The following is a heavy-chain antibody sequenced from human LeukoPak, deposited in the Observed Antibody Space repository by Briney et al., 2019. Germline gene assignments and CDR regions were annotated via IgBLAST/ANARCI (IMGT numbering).Heavy chain of an antibody. V-gene: IGHV3-64D*09. CDR2: VNTDGGST. D-gene: IGHD7-27*01. Sequence: GGSLRLSCSVSGGSIRDLTKHWVRQAPGKGLEYVSVVNTDGGSTHYGDSVRGRFTVSRDNSKNAVYLQMSSLRSDDTAVYYCVRDLWGFDYWGQGTLVTVSS. CDR1: GGSIRDLT. CDR3: VRDLWGFDY. J-gene: IGHJ4*02.